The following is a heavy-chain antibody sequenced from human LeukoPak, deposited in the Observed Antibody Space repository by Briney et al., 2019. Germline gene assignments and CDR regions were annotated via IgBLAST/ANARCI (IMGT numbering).Heavy chain of an antibody. J-gene: IGHJ4*02. Sequence: SETLSLTCTVSGGSISNSGYYWGWIRQPPGKGLEWIGNIHYSGSTYYNPSLKSRVTISVDTSKNQFSLKLSSVTAADTAVYYCARTYYYDPFDYWGQGTRVSVSS. CDR2: IHYSGST. D-gene: IGHD3-22*01. V-gene: IGHV4-39*01. CDR3: ARTYYYDPFDY. CDR1: GGSISNSGYY.